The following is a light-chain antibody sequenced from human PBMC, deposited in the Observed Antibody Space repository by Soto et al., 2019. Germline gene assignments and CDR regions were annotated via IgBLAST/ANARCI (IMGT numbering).Light chain of an antibody. CDR1: SSDIGSYDR. V-gene: IGLV2-18*02. CDR2: EVS. CDR3: TSFTTSKTSI. Sequence: QSVLTQPPSVSGSPGQSVTISCTGTSSDIGSYDRVSWYQQPPGTAPRLMIYEVSNRPSGVPDHFSGSKSGNTASLTISGLQPEDETDYYCTSFTTSKTSIFGTGTKVTVL. J-gene: IGLJ1*01.